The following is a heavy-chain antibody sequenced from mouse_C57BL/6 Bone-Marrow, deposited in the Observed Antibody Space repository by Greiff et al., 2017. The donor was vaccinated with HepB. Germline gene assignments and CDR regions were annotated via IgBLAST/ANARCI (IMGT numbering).Heavy chain of an antibody. V-gene: IGHV1-59*01. Sequence: QVQLQHPGAELVRPGTSVKLSCKASGYTFTSYWMHWVKQRPGQGLEWIGVIDPSDSYTNYNQKFKGKATLTVDTSSSTAYMQLSSLTSEDSAVYYCARVGDGYYVLSWGQGTTLTVSS. CDR3: ARVGDGYYVLS. D-gene: IGHD2-3*01. CDR2: IDPSDSYT. J-gene: IGHJ2*01. CDR1: GYTFTSYW.